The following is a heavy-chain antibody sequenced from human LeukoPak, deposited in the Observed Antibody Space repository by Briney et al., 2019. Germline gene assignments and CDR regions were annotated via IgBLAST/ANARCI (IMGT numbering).Heavy chain of an antibody. D-gene: IGHD1-20*01. CDR3: ARVNNWNTQGYYYMDV. V-gene: IGHV4-38-2*02. CDR2: IYHSGST. J-gene: IGHJ6*03. CDR1: GGSISSYY. Sequence: SETLSLTCIVSGGSISSYYWSWIRQPPGKGLEWIASIYHSGSTYYNPSLKSRVTISVDTSKNQFSLKVNSVTAADTAVYYCARVNNWNTQGYYYMDVWGKGTTVTVSS.